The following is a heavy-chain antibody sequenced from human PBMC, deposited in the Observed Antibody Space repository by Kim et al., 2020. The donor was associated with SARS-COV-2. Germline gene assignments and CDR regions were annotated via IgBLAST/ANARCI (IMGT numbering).Heavy chain of an antibody. Sequence: GSLRLSCAASGFTFSSYGMHWVRQAPGKGLEWVAVISYDGSNKYYADSVKGRFTISRDNSKNTLYLQMNSLRAEDTAVYYCARDHEFSSSPYYYGMDVWGQGTTVTVSS. CDR3: ARDHEFSSSPYYYGMDV. CDR2: ISYDGSNK. D-gene: IGHD6-6*01. CDR1: GFTFSSYG. J-gene: IGHJ6*02. V-gene: IGHV3-33*05.